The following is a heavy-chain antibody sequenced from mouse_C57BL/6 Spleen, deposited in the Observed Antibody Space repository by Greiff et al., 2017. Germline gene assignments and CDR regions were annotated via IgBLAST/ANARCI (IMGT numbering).Heavy chain of an antibody. CDR1: GFNIKDYY. D-gene: IGHD1-1*01. CDR2: IDPEDGDT. Sequence: EVQLQQSGAELVRPGASVKLSCTASGFNIKDYYMHWVKQRPEQGLEWIGRIDPEDGDTEYAPKFQGKATMTADTSSNTAYLQLSSLTSEDTAVYYCTDYYGSSYEYFDVWGTGTTVTVSS. V-gene: IGHV14-1*01. J-gene: IGHJ1*03. CDR3: TDYYGSSYEYFDV.